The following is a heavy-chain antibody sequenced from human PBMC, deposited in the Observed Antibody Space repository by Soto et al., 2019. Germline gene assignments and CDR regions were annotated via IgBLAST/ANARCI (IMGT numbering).Heavy chain of an antibody. J-gene: IGHJ3*02. CDR2: ISGSGGST. Sequence: RRLSCAASGFTFSSYAMSWVRQAPGKGLEWVSAISGSGGSTYYADSVKGRFTISRDNSKNTLYLQMNSLRAEDTDVDYCAKGGSYYYDRSGYYPDAFDIWAQRTMVTV. CDR3: AKGGSYYYDRSGYYPDAFDI. D-gene: IGHD3-22*01. V-gene: IGHV3-23*01. CDR1: GFTFSSYA.